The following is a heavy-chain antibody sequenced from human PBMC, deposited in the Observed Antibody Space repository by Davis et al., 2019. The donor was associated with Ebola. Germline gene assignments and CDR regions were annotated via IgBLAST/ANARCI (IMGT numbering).Heavy chain of an antibody. Sequence: PGGSLRLSCAASGFTFSRYAMHWVRQAPGKGLEWVAVISYDGSNKYYVDSVKGRFTISRDNSKNTLSLQMNSLRPEDTAVFYCARGRRLEDGYNHFDYWGQGTLVTVSS. V-gene: IGHV3-30*04. D-gene: IGHD5-24*01. CDR1: GFTFSRYA. J-gene: IGHJ4*02. CDR2: ISYDGSNK. CDR3: ARGRRLEDGYNHFDY.